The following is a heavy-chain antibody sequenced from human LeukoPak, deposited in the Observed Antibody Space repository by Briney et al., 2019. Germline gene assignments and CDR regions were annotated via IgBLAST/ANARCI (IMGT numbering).Heavy chain of an antibody. J-gene: IGHJ4*02. D-gene: IGHD5-18*01. Sequence: SETLSLTCTVSGGSFSTYYWSWIRQPPGKGLEWIGYIYYSGSTNYNPSLKSRVTISVDTSKNQFSLTLNSVTAADTAVYYCASSGYSYGYIFDYWGQGTLVTVFS. V-gene: IGHV4-59*01. CDR1: GGSFSTYY. CDR2: IYYSGST. CDR3: ASSGYSYGYIFDY.